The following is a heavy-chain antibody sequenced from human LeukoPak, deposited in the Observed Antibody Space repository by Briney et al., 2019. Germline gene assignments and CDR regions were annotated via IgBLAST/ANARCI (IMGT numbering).Heavy chain of an antibody. J-gene: IGHJ4*02. CDR2: INAGNGNT. D-gene: IGHD2-2*02. CDR1: GYTFTSYA. V-gene: IGHV1-3*01. Sequence: ASVKVSCKASGYTFTSYAMHWVRQAPGQRLEWMGWINAGNGNTKYSQKFQGRVTITRDTSASTAYMELSSLRSEDTAVYYCARGVKGYCSSTSCYKLDYWGQGTLVTVSS. CDR3: ARGVKGYCSSTSCYKLDY.